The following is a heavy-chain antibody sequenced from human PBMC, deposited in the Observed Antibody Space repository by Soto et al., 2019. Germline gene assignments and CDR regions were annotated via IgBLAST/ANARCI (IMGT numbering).Heavy chain of an antibody. J-gene: IGHJ4*02. CDR2: MSGSGDST. CDR1: RFTLSIYA. Sequence: EVQLLESGGRLVQPGGSLRLSCAASRFTLSIYAMSWVRQAPGKGLEWVSGMSGSGDSTYYSDSVKGRFTISRDNSKNTLFLQMNCLRADETAVYYCAKVVALDLQRDSYCSYWVQGTLVTVPS. CDR3: AKVVALDLQRDSYCSY. D-gene: IGHD1-7*01. V-gene: IGHV3-23*01.